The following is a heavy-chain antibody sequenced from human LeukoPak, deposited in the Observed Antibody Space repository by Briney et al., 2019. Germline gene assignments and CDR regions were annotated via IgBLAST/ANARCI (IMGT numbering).Heavy chain of an antibody. J-gene: IGHJ5*02. CDR3: ARAPNYGDYEWFDP. CDR2: ISAYNGNT. Sequence: ASVKVSCKASGYTFTSYGISWVLQAPGQGLEWMGWISAYNGNTNYAQKLQGRVTMTTDTSTSTAYMELSSLRSEDTAVYYCARAPNYGDYEWFDPWGQGTLVTVSS. D-gene: IGHD4-17*01. V-gene: IGHV1-18*01. CDR1: GYTFTSYG.